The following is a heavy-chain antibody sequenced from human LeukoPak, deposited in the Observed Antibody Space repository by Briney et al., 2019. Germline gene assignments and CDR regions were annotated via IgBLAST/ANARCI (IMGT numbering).Heavy chain of an antibody. CDR3: ARTDYSENDWFDP. CDR1: GGSISSYY. D-gene: IGHD4-11*01. Sequence: ETLSLTCTVSGGSISSYYWGWIRQPPGKGREWVGSIYYSGSTDYNPSIKSRVTISVDTSKNQFSLKLSSVTAADTAVYYCARTDYSENDWFDPWGQGTLVTVSS. J-gene: IGHJ5*02. V-gene: IGHV4-39*07. CDR2: IYYSGST.